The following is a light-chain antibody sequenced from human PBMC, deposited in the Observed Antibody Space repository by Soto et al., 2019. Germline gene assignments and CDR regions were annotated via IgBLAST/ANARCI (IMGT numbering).Light chain of an antibody. CDR1: SSNIGINT. V-gene: IGLV1-44*01. CDR3: AVWDDSLNGPV. Sequence: QSVLTQPPSASGTHGQRVTMSCSGSSSNIGINTVNWYQLLPGTAPKLLIYTNNQRPSGVPDRISGSKSGASASLAISGLQSEDEADYYCAVWDDSLNGPVFGGGTKLTVL. CDR2: TNN. J-gene: IGLJ2*01.